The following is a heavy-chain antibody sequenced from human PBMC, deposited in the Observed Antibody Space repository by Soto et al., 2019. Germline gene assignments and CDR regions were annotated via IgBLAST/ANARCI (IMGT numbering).Heavy chain of an antibody. Sequence: QVQLVQYGDEVKKPGASVKVSCKASSYIFVNCGIAWVRQALRQGLEWMGWISPYTGNTHSASKVQGRLTMTTDTSTSTAYMDLGSLTSDDTAVYYCVMVDNYVTPTPQDVWGQGTTVTVSS. J-gene: IGHJ6*02. CDR3: VMVDNYVTPTPQDV. V-gene: IGHV1-18*01. D-gene: IGHD3-16*01. CDR2: ISPYTGNT. CDR1: SYIFVNCG.